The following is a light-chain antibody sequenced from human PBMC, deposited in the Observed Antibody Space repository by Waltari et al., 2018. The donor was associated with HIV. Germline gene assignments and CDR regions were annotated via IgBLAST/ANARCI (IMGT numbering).Light chain of an antibody. CDR3: SSFTTSNSLL. Sequence: QSALTQPASVSGSPGQSITVPCPGTSSEVASYTYLSWYQQTPGTAPKLVIYEVSNRPSGISYRFSGSKSGNTASLTISGLQTEDEGDYYCSSFTTSNSLLFGGGTKVTVL. J-gene: IGLJ2*01. CDR1: SSEVASYTY. CDR2: EVS. V-gene: IGLV2-14*01.